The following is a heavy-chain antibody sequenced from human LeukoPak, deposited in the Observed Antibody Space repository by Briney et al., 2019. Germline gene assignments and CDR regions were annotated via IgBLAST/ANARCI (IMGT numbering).Heavy chain of an antibody. D-gene: IGHD2-8*01. CDR2: IYYSGST. J-gene: IGHJ4*02. V-gene: IGHV4-39*01. Sequence: PSETLSLTCTVSGGSISSSSYYWGWIRQPPGKGLEWIGSIYYSGSTYYNPSLKSRVTISVDTSKNQFSLKLSSVTAADTAVYYCAKGEGSMLFDYWGQGTLVTVSS. CDR1: GGSISSSSYY. CDR3: AKGEGSMLFDY.